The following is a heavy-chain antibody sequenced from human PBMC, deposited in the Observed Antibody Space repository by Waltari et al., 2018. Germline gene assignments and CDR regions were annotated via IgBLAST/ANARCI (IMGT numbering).Heavy chain of an antibody. Sequence: EVQLVESGGGLVQPGGSLRLSCAASGFTFSSYWMSWVRQAPGKGLEWVANIKQDGSEKDYVDSVKGRFTISRDNAKNSLYLQMNSLRAEDTAVYYCASYGDYWYFDLWGRGTLVTVSS. D-gene: IGHD4-17*01. CDR3: ASYGDYWYFDL. J-gene: IGHJ2*01. CDR2: IKQDGSEK. CDR1: GFTFSSYW. V-gene: IGHV3-7*01.